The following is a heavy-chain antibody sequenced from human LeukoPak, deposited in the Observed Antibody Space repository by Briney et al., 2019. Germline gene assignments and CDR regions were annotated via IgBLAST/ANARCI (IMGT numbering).Heavy chain of an antibody. CDR3: ARLVYSSPSINRFFDY. CDR2: IYYSGIT. J-gene: IGHJ4*02. D-gene: IGHD6-6*01. CDR1: GGSISRSTYY. V-gene: IGHV4-39*01. Sequence: SETLSLTCTVSGGSISRSTYYWSWIRQPPGKGLEWIGSIYYSGITYYKPSLKSRVTISVDTSQNQFSLKLTSVTAADTALYYCARLVYSSPSINRFFDYWGQGTLVTVSS.